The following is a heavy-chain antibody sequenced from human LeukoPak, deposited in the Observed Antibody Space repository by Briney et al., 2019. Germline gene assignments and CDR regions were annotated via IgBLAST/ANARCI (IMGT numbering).Heavy chain of an antibody. V-gene: IGHV5-51*01. D-gene: IGHD6-13*01. CDR2: LFPAHSDT. J-gene: IGHJ4*02. CDR3: ASVYSSTSWDY. Sequence: LFPAHSDTRYSPSFQGQVTISADKSISTAYLQWSSLKASDTAMYYCASVYSSTSWDYWGQGTLVTVSS.